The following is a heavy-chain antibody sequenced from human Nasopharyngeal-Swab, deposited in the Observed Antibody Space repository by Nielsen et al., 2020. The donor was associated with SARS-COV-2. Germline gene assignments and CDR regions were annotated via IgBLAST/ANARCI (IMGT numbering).Heavy chain of an antibody. J-gene: IGHJ4*02. V-gene: IGHV3-21*01. D-gene: IGHD2-15*01. CDR1: GFTFSSYS. CDR2: ISSCSSYI. CDR3: ARDCGSGGSCYPH. Sequence: GESLKISCAASGFTFSSYSMNWVRQAPGKGLEWVSSISSCSSYIYYADSVKGRFTISRDNAKNSLYLQTNSLRAEDTAVYYCARDCGSGGSCYPHWGQGTLVTVSS.